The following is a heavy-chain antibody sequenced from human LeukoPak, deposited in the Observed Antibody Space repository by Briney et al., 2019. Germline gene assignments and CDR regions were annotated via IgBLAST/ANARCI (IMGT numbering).Heavy chain of an antibody. J-gene: IGHJ4*02. V-gene: IGHV4-39*07. CDR2: INHSGST. D-gene: IGHD5-12*01. CDR3: ASGRGGSWYFDY. Sequence: SETLPLTCTVSGGSISSSSYYWSWIRQPPGKGLEWIGEINHSGSTNYNPSLKSRVTISVDTSKNQFSLKLSSVTAADTAVYYCASGRGGSWYFDYWGQGTLVTVSS. CDR1: GGSISSSSYY.